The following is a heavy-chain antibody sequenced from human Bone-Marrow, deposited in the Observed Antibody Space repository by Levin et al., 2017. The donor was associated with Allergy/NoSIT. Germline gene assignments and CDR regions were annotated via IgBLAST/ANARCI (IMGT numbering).Heavy chain of an antibody. Sequence: GGSLRLSCTASGFTFSSYSMNWVRQAPGKGLEWVSSITTSSTYIYYAASVRGRFTISRDNVKNSLYLQMDSLRAEDTAVYYCAREGDRNSENSGYYVDYWGQGTLVTVSS. D-gene: IGHD3-22*01. CDR2: ITTSSTYI. CDR1: GFTFSSYS. J-gene: IGHJ4*02. CDR3: AREGDRNSENSGYYVDY. V-gene: IGHV3-21*01.